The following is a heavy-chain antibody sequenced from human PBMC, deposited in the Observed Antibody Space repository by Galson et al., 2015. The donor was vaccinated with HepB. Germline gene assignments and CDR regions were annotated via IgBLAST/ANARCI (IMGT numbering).Heavy chain of an antibody. CDR1: GYTLTELS. Sequence: SVKVSCKVSGYTLTELSMHWVRQAPGKGLEWMGGFDPEDGETIYAQKFQGRVTMTEDTSTDTAYMELSSLRSEDTAVYYCATMLFWSGYAYFDYWGQGTLVTVSS. CDR3: ATMLFWSGYAYFDY. D-gene: IGHD3-3*01. V-gene: IGHV1-24*01. CDR2: FDPEDGET. J-gene: IGHJ4*02.